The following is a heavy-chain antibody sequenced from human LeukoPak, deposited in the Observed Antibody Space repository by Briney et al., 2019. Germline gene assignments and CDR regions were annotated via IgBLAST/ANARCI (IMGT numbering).Heavy chain of an antibody. CDR1: GGTFSSYA. CDR3: ARSGRIAAAGIDY. D-gene: IGHD6-13*01. CDR2: IIPIFGTA. Sequence: SVKVSCKASGGTFSSYAISWVRQAPGQGLEWMGGIIPIFGTANYAQKFQGRVTITTDESTSTAYMELSSLRSEDTAVYCCARSGRIAAAGIDYWGQGTLVTVSS. V-gene: IGHV1-69*05. J-gene: IGHJ4*02.